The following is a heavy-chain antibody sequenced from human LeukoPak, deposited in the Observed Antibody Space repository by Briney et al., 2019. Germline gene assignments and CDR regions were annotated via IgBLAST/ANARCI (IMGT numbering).Heavy chain of an antibody. CDR1: GFTFSSYG. CDR2: ISHDGSNI. CDR3: AKDPYRVVVATGNYLDP. D-gene: IGHD2-15*01. V-gene: IGHV3-30*18. J-gene: IGHJ5*02. Sequence: QPGRSLRLSCAASGFTFSSYGMHWVRQAPGKGLEWVAVISHDGSNIHYGDSVKGRFTISRDNSQNMLYLQMNSLRAEDTAMYYCAKDPYRVVVATGNYLDPWGQGTLVTVSS.